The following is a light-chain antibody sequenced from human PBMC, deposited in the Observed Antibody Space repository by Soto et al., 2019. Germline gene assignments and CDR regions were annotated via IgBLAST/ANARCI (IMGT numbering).Light chain of an antibody. CDR3: LQYSSSPRT. CDR1: QSVLSSSNNKNY. J-gene: IGKJ1*01. Sequence: DIVMTQSPDSLAVSLGERASINCKSSQSVLSSSNNKNYLAWYQQKPRQPPKLLIYWASTRESGVPDRFSGSGSGTDFPLSISSLQAEDVAVYYCLQYSSSPRTFGQGTKVEIK. CDR2: WAS. V-gene: IGKV4-1*01.